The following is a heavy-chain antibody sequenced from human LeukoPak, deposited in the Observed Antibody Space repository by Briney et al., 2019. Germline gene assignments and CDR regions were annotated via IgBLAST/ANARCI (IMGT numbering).Heavy chain of an antibody. CDR3: ARQRGFSGSSWYGSGYYYMDV. D-gene: IGHD6-13*01. Sequence: PGGSLRLSCAASGFTFSSYWMHWVRQAPGKGLVWVSRINSDGSSTSYADSVKGRFTISRDNAKNTLYLQMNSLRAEDTAVYYCARQRGFSGSSWYGSGYYYMDVWGKGTTVTVSS. J-gene: IGHJ6*03. V-gene: IGHV3-74*01. CDR1: GFTFSSYW. CDR2: INSDGSST.